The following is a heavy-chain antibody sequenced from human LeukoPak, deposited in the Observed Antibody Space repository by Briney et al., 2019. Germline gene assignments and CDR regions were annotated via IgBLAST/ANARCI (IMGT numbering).Heavy chain of an antibody. CDR2: IYYSGST. D-gene: IGHD3-10*01. CDR1: GGSISSSSYY. CDR3: ARDYYGSGSYSPFDY. V-gene: IGHV4-39*02. Sequence: SETLSLTCTVSGGSISSSSYYWSWIRQPPGKGLEWIGSIYYSGSTYYNPSLKSRVTISVDTSKNQFSLKLSSVTAADTAVYYCARDYYGSGSYSPFDYWGQGTLVTVSS. J-gene: IGHJ4*02.